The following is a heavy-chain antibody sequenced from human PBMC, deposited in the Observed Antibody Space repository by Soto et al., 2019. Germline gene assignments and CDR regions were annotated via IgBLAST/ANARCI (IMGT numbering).Heavy chain of an antibody. CDR2: VNPSNGDA. V-gene: IGHV1-8*01. CDR1: GYSFTSYN. Sequence: QVQLEQSGTEVNEPGASEKVSCKASGYSFTSYNINRVRQTTGQGLEWMGWVNPSNGDAGLAQRLQGRVTLSSDTSISTAFVEVSSLAPEDAAIFFCAGESRPVALAGLVLWGQGTLVSVSS. CDR3: AGESRPVALAGLVL. J-gene: IGHJ4*02.